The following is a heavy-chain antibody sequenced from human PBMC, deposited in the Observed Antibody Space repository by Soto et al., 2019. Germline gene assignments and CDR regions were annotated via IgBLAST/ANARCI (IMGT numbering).Heavy chain of an antibody. D-gene: IGHD6-19*01. J-gene: IGHJ4*02. V-gene: IGHV3-21*01. Sequence: PGGSLRLSXAASGFTFSSYSMNWVRQAPGKGLEWVSSISSSSSYIYYADSVKGRFTISRDNAKNSLYLQMNSLRAEDTAVYYCARYSSGWYERDYWGQGTLVTVSS. CDR1: GFTFSSYS. CDR3: ARYSSGWYERDY. CDR2: ISSSSSYI.